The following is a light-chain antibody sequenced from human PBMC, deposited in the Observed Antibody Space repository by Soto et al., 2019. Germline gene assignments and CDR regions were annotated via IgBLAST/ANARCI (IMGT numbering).Light chain of an antibody. V-gene: IGKV3-15*01. CDR1: QSVSSN. J-gene: IGKJ1*01. CDR3: QQYNNWPPTWT. Sequence: EIVMTQSPATLSVSPGERATLSCRASQSVSSNLAWYQQKPGQAPRLLIYGASTRATGIPARFSGSGSGTEFAFTISSRQSEDFAVYYCQQYNNWPPTWTFGQGTKVEIK. CDR2: GAS.